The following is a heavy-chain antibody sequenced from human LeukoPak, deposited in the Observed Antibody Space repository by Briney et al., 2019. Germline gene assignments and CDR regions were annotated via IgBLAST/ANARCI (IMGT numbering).Heavy chain of an antibody. J-gene: IGHJ4*02. CDR2: ISYGGGT. CDR3: ARVGDTSGYFYYFDN. CDR1: GGSISNFY. Sequence: SETLSLTCAVSGGSISNFYWSWVRQPAGKGLEWVGYISYGGGTTYNASLKHRLSMSMDTSKNQLSRRLSSVTAADTALYYCARVGDTSGYFYYFDNWGQGTLVTVSS. D-gene: IGHD3-22*01. V-gene: IGHV4-59*08.